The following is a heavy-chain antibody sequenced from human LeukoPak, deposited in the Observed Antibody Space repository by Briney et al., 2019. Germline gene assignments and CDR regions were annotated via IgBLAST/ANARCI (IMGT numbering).Heavy chain of an antibody. J-gene: IGHJ4*02. CDR3: AKGTVVRLFDY. CDR2: IYYSGST. D-gene: IGHD4-23*01. CDR1: GGSISSGDYY. V-gene: IGHV4-30-4*08. Sequence: PSXTLSLTCTVSGGSISSGDYYWSWIRQPPGKGLEWIVYIYYSGSTYYNPSLKSRVTISVDTSKNQFSLKLSSVTAADTAVYYCAKGTVVRLFDYWGQGTLVTVSS.